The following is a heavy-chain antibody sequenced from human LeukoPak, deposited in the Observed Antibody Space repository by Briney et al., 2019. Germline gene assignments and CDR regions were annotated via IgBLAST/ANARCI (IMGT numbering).Heavy chain of an antibody. CDR3: ARVARGYDFWSGYPYYFDY. Sequence: ASVKVSCKASGYTFTSYYMHWVRQAPGQGLEWMGIINPSGGSTSYAQKFQGRVTMTRDTSTSTVYMELSSLRSEDTAVYYCARVARGYDFWSGYPYYFDYWGQGTLVTVSS. V-gene: IGHV1-46*01. CDR1: GYTFTSYY. J-gene: IGHJ4*02. D-gene: IGHD3-3*01. CDR2: INPSGGST.